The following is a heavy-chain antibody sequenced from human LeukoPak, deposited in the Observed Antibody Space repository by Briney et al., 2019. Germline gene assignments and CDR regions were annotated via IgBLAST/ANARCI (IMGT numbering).Heavy chain of an antibody. Sequence: GGSLRLSCAASGFTASDNYMSWVRQAPGKGLEWVSIIYSGGSIYYADSVKGRFTISRDNSKNTLYLQMNSLRAEDTAVYYCARVGGSNTNWGAFDIWGQGTMVTVSS. CDR2: IYSGGSI. CDR3: ARVGGSNTNWGAFDI. D-gene: IGHD2-2*01. V-gene: IGHV3-53*01. CDR1: GFTASDNY. J-gene: IGHJ3*02.